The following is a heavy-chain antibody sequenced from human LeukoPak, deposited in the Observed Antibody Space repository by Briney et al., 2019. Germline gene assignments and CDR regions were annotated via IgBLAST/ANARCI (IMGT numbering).Heavy chain of an antibody. Sequence: GGSLRLSCAASGFTFSSYGMHWVRQAPGKGLEWVSYISSSSSTIYYADSVKGRFTISRDNAKNSLYLQMNSLRAEDTAVYYCAREGDTALDYWGQGTLVTVSS. V-gene: IGHV3-48*01. D-gene: IGHD5-18*01. CDR1: GFTFSSYG. CDR2: ISSSSSTI. J-gene: IGHJ4*02. CDR3: AREGDTALDY.